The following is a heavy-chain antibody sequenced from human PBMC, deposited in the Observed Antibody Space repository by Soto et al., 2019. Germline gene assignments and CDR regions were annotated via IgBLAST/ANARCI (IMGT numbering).Heavy chain of an antibody. Sequence: PSETLSLTCGVYGGSFRNYYWIWVRQPPGKGLEWIGEVNHSGEATYNPSLQSRITISLDTSNNQFSLKMTSVTAADTAVYYCARAATGYYYGMDVWGQGTTVTVSS. V-gene: IGHV4-34*01. J-gene: IGHJ6*02. CDR2: VNHSGEA. CDR1: GGSFRNYY. D-gene: IGHD6-13*01. CDR3: ARAATGYYYGMDV.